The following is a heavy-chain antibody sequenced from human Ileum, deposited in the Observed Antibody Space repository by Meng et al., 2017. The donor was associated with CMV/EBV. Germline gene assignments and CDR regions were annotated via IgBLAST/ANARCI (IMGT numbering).Heavy chain of an antibody. CDR1: GFTFSSYA. CDR2: IMGNGGGT. CDR3: AKINTTDRYSDH. Sequence: GESLKISCAASGFTFSSYAMRWVRQAPGKGLEWVSSIMGNGGGTAYSDSVKGRFAISRDNPKNTLYLQMNSLRAEDTAIYYCAKINTTDRYSDHWGQGTLVTVSS. V-gene: IGHV3-23*01. J-gene: IGHJ4*02. D-gene: IGHD1-1*01.